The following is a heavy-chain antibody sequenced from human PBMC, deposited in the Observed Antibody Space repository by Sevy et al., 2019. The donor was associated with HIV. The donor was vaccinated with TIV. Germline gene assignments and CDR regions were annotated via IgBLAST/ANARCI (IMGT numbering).Heavy chain of an antibody. V-gene: IGHV1-2*02. CDR1: GYTFTGHY. J-gene: IGHJ4*02. CDR2: INPKKGGT. D-gene: IGHD1-26*01. Sequence: ASVKVSCKASGYTFTGHYMHWVRQAPGQGLEWMGWINPKKGGTTYAQRFQGRVTMTRNTSSSTAYMELSSLTSDDTAVYYCARDYPTESFTNYWGQGTLVTVSS. CDR3: ARDYPTESFTNY.